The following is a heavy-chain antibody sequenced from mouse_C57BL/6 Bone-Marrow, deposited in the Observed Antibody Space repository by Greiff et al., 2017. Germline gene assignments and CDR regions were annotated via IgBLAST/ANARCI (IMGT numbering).Heavy chain of an antibody. CDR3: ARQNYDYDVGFAY. J-gene: IGHJ3*01. Sequence: EVKVEESGGGLVQPGGSLKLSCAASGFTFSDYGMAWVRQAPRKGPEWVAFISNLAYSIYYADTVTGRFTISRENAKNTLYLEMSSLRSEDTAMYYCARQNYDYDVGFAYWGQGTLVTVSA. CDR1: GFTFSDYG. D-gene: IGHD2-4*01. V-gene: IGHV5-15*04. CDR2: ISNLAYSI.